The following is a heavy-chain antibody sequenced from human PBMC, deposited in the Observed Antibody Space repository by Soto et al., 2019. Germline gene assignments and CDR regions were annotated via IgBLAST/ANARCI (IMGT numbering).Heavy chain of an antibody. Sequence: SETLSLTCTVSGGSVSSGSNYWSWIRQPPGKGLEWIGYIYYSGGTNYNPSLKSRVTISVDTSKNQFSLKQSSVTAADTAVYYCVIVISRGRPDYIDFRGPGILVTLSS. CDR3: VIVISRGRPDYIDF. V-gene: IGHV4-61*01. J-gene: IGHJ4*02. D-gene: IGHD2-21*01. CDR1: GGSVSSGSNY. CDR2: IYYSGGT.